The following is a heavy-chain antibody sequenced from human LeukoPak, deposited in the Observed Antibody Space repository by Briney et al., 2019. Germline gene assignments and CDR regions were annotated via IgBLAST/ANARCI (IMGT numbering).Heavy chain of an antibody. CDR1: GSTLSELS. CDR2: FDPEDDFDPEDGET. V-gene: IGHV1-24*01. CDR3: ASRTAWGWLPISHDAFDI. Sequence: GASVKVSCKVSGSTLSELSMHWVRQSPGKGLEWMGGFDPEDDFDPEDGETIYAQKFQGRVTMTEDTSTDTAYMELSSLRSEDTAVYYCASRTAWGWLPISHDAFDIWGQGTMVTVSS. D-gene: IGHD5-12*01. J-gene: IGHJ3*02.